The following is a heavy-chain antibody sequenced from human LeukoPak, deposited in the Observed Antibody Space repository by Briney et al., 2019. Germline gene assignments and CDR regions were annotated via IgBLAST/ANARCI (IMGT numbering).Heavy chain of an antibody. D-gene: IGHD4-23*01. CDR3: AKEGPTVPYGGTRAEYFQH. Sequence: GGSLRLSCAASGFTFSNYGMHWVRQAPGKGLEWVAVISYDGSNKYYADSVKGRFTISRDNSKNTLYLQMNSLRAEDTAVYYCAKEGPTVPYGGTRAEYFQHWGQGTLVTVSS. J-gene: IGHJ1*01. CDR2: ISYDGSNK. CDR1: GFTFSNYG. V-gene: IGHV3-30*18.